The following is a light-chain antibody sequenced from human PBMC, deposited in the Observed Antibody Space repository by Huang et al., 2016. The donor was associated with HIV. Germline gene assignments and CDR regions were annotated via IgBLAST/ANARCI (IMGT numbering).Light chain of an antibody. J-gene: IGKJ1*01. V-gene: IGKV1-5*03. CDR2: KAS. CDR1: QSISSW. CDR3: QQYNSLAWT. Sequence: EIQMTQYPSPLSASIGDRVTITCRASQSISSWLAWYKQKPGKAPNLLIYKASSLESGVPSRCSGSVSGTEFTLTISSLQPDDFATYYCQQYNSLAWTFGQGTKVEIK.